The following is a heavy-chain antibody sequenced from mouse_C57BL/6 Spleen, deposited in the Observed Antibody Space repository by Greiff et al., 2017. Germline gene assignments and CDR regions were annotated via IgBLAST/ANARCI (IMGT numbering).Heavy chain of an antibody. D-gene: IGHD4-1*01. J-gene: IGHJ3*01. CDR2: ILPGSGST. Sequence: QVQLQQSGAELMKPGASVKLSCKASGYTFTGYWIEWVKQRPGPGLEWIGEILPGSGSTNYNEKFKGKATFTADTSSNTAYMQLSSRTTEDSAIEYYAGLGREPAWFAYWGQGTLVTVSA. V-gene: IGHV1-9*01. CDR1: GYTFTGYW. CDR3: AGLGREPAWFAY.